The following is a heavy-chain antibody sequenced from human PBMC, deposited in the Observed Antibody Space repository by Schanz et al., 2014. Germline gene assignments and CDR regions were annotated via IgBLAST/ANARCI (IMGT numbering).Heavy chain of an antibody. D-gene: IGHD3-10*01. Sequence: VQLVESGGGVVQPGRSLRLSCAASGFTFSSYTMHWVRQAPGKGLVWVSRINSDGTITTYADSVRGRFTISRDNAKNTQYLQMSGLRAEDTAVYYCARRGVDGLDVWGQGTTVTVSS. CDR2: INSDGTIT. CDR1: GFTFSSYT. CDR3: ARRGVDGLDV. J-gene: IGHJ6*02. V-gene: IGHV3-74*02.